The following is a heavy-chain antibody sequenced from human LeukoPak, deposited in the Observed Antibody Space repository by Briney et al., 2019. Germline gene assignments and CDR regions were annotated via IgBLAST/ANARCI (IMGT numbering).Heavy chain of an antibody. V-gene: IGHV1-46*01. Sequence: ASVKVSFKASGYTFTSYYMHWVRQAPGQGLEWMGIINPSGGSTSYAQKFQGRVTVTRNTSISTAYMELSSLRSEDTAVYYCARAVAAGTDFDYWGQGTLVTVSS. CDR3: ARAVAAGTDFDY. D-gene: IGHD6-13*01. CDR1: GYTFTSYY. J-gene: IGHJ4*02. CDR2: INPSGGST.